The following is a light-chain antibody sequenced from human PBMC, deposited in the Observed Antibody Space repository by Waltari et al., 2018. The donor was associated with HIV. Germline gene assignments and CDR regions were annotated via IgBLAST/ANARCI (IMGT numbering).Light chain of an antibody. CDR3: ETWNSDTRV. J-gene: IGLJ2*01. CDR2: VEGNGRY. CDR1: PGNGNSL. Sequence: HPVVTLPPSASASLGSSVTLTCTLHPGNGNSLIAWHPQQPGKAPRFLMKVEGNGRYSKEFGLPDRFSGSGSGTDRSLTISNLQSEDEADYYCETWNSDTRVFGGGTKLIVL. V-gene: IGLV4-60*03.